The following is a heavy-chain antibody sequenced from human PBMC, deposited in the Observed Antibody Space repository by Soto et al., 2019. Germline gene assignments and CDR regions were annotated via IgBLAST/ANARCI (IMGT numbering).Heavy chain of an antibody. Sequence: EVQLVESGGGLVKPGGSLRLSCAASGFSFSSYSMNWVRQAPRKGLEWVSSISSSARHINYADSVKGRFTISRDNAKKSLYLQMNSLRAEDTAVYYCARGYTGYCSGGTCYWFDPWGQGTLVTVSS. CDR1: GFSFSSYS. CDR2: ISSSARHI. J-gene: IGHJ5*02. D-gene: IGHD2-15*01. V-gene: IGHV3-21*01. CDR3: ARGYTGYCSGGTCYWFDP.